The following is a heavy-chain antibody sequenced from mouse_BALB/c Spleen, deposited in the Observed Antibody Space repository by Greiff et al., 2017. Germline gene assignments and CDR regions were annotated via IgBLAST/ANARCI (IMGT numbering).Heavy chain of an antibody. D-gene: IGHD1-1*02. CDR1: GFTFSSFG. V-gene: IGHV5-17*02. Sequence: EVKLVESGGGLVQPGGSRKLSCAASGFTFSSFGMHWVRQAPEKGLEWVAYISSGSSTIYYADTVKGRFTISRDNPKNTLFLQMTSLRSEDTAMYYCARLGAYGENAMDGWGQGTSGTVSA. CDR3: ARLGAYGENAMDG. J-gene: IGHJ4*01. CDR2: ISSGSSTI.